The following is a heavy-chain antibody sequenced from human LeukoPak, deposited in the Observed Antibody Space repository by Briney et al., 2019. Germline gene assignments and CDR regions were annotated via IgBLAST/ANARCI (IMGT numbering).Heavy chain of an antibody. J-gene: IGHJ4*02. CDR2: ISNDGSNK. Sequence: GGSLRLSCAASGFTFSSYGMHWVRPAPGKGLGWVAVISNDGSNKHYGDSVKGRFTISRDNSKNTVYLQMNSLRAEDTGIYYCARGTSAGGPISPFDFWGQGTVVTVSS. CDR3: ARGTSAGGPISPFDF. V-gene: IGHV3-30*03. CDR1: GFTFSSYG. D-gene: IGHD6-13*01.